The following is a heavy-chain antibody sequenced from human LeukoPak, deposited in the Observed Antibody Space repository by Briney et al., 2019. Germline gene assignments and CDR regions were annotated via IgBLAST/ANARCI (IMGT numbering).Heavy chain of an antibody. CDR3: ARGAMATTPFFDY. Sequence: SETLSLTCPVSGGSISNYYYWTWIRQPPGKGLEWVGYVYYTGSTNFNPSLKSRVTMSLDTSRNQFSLKLTSLTAADTAVYYCARGAMATTPFFDYWGQGTLVTVSS. J-gene: IGHJ4*02. D-gene: IGHD5-24*01. V-gene: IGHV4-59*01. CDR2: VYYTGST. CDR1: GGSISNYY.